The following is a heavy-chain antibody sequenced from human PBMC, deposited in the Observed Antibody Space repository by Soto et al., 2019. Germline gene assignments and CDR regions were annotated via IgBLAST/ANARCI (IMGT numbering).Heavy chain of an antibody. V-gene: IGHV3-48*02. J-gene: IGHJ6*02. CDR1: GFTFSSYS. CDR3: AAVVAATLYYYYGMDV. D-gene: IGHD2-15*01. Sequence: GGSLRLSCAASGFTFSSYSMNWVRQAPGKGLEWVSYISSSSSTIYYADSVKGRFTISRDNAKSSLYLQMNSLRDEDTAVYYCAAVVAATLYYYYGMDVWGQGTTVTVSS. CDR2: ISSSSSTI.